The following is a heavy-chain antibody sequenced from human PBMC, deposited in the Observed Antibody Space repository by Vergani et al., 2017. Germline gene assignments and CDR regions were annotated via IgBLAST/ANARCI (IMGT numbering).Heavy chain of an antibody. D-gene: IGHD2-2*02. J-gene: IGHJ4*02. CDR3: AEEMSDCSSTSCYKVFDY. V-gene: IGHV4-34*01. CDR1: GGSISSYY. Sequence: QVQLQESGPGLVKPSETLSLTCTVSGGSISSYYWSWIRQPPGKGLEWIGEINHSGSTNYNPSLKSRVTISVDTSKNQFSLKLSSVTAADTAVYYCAEEMSDCSSTSCYKVFDYWGQGTLVTVSS. CDR2: INHSGST.